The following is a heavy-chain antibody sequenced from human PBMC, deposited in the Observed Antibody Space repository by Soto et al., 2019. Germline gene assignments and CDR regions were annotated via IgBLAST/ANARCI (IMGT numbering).Heavy chain of an antibody. CDR2: INHSGST. D-gene: IGHD2-15*01. Sequence: SETLSLTCAVYGGSFSGYYWSWIRQPPGKGLEWIGEINHSGSTNYNPSLKSRVTISVDTSKNQFSMKLSFVTAADTAVYYCARFRELAAPYYGMDVWGQGTTVTVSS. V-gene: IGHV4-34*01. J-gene: IGHJ6*02. CDR1: GGSFSGYY. CDR3: ARFRELAAPYYGMDV.